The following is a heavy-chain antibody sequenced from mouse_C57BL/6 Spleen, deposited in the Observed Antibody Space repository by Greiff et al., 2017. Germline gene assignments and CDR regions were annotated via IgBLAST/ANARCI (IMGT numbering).Heavy chain of an antibody. Sequence: VTLQLSGPGISRPSPTLSLTCSFSGFSLSTFGMGVGWIRKPSGKGLEWLAHIRWDDDYYYNPALESRPPISKDTSKNQVFLKFADVDTADTATYYCARIEAYYFGSGYAMDVWGKGTSVTVSS. CDR2: IRWDDDY. V-gene: IGHV8-8*01. D-gene: IGHD1-1*01. CDR1: GFSLSTFGMG. CDR3: ARIEAYYFGSGYAMDV. J-gene: IGHJ4*01.